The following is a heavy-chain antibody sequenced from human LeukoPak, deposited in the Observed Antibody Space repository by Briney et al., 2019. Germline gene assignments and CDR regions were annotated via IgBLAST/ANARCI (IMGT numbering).Heavy chain of an antibody. Sequence: GGSLRLSCATSGFTFSIYAMACVRQAPGRGLEWVSGISGYTTFYADSVKGRFTISRDNSKNMVFLQMNSLRAEDTAVYYCAPDTSQYDYWGQGTLVTVSS. J-gene: IGHJ4*02. CDR1: GFTFSIYA. CDR3: APDTSQYDY. CDR2: ISGYTT. D-gene: IGHD2-2*01. V-gene: IGHV3-23*01.